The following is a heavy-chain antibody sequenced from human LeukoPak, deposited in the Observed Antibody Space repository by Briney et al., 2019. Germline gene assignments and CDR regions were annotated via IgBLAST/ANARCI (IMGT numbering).Heavy chain of an antibody. CDR3: AKTGERDY. CDR1: GFTFSSYG. CDR2: ISYDGSNK. Sequence: GGSLRLSCAASGFTFSSYGMHWVRQAPGKGLEWVAVISYDGSNKYYADSVKGRFTISRDNSKNTLYLQMNSLRAEDTAVYYCAKTGERDYWGRGTLVTVSS. J-gene: IGHJ4*02. V-gene: IGHV3-30-3*02. D-gene: IGHD7-27*01.